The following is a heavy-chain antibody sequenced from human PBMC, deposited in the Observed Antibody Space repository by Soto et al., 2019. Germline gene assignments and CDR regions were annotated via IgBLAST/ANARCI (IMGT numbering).Heavy chain of an antibody. CDR1: GDSISGGGSS. V-gene: IGHV4-30-2*06. CDR3: ARGTQYYFDTSGDPTGPHFAFDL. D-gene: IGHD3-22*01. Sequence: QLHLQESGSRLIKPSQTVSLTCAVSGDSISGGGSSWSWIRQSPGKGLEWIGYIYDTGRSYYNPSLKSRVTISVDTSKNQFSLELTSLTAADTAVYFCARGTQYYFDTSGDPTGPHFAFDLWGQGTMVTVSS. J-gene: IGHJ3*01. CDR2: IYDTGRS.